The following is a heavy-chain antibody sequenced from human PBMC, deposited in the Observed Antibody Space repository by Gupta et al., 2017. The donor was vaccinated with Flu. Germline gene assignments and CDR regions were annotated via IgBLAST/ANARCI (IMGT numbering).Heavy chain of an antibody. CDR2: IDYSGRT. J-gene: IGHJ3*02. V-gene: IGHV4-31*02. CDR3: ARDRDGMKALDI. CDR1: GAYY. Sequence: GAYYWSWIRQRPGQGLEWIAYIDYSGRTNYNPSLKSRVTISVDTSENQFSLKLHSVTAADTAVYYCARDRDGMKALDIWGRGTLVTVSS.